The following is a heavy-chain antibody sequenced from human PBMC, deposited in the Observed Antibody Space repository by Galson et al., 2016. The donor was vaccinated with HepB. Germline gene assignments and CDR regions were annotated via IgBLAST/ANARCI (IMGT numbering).Heavy chain of an antibody. CDR2: VYHSGGT. CDR3: ARKGGTTGTTWCLIDT. CDR1: SASITTAHW. D-gene: IGHD1-1*01. J-gene: IGHJ5*02. Sequence: SETLSLTCAVSSASITTAHWWSWVRQTPGKGLEWIGEVYHSGGTNYNPPLKSRVTMSVDKSNNQFFLNLTSVTAADTGVYYCARKGGTTGTTWCLIDTWGQGRLVTVSS. V-gene: IGHV4-4*02.